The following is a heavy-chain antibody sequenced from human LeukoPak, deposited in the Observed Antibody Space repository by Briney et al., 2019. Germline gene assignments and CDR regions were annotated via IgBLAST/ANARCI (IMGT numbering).Heavy chain of an antibody. J-gene: IGHJ3*02. CDR1: GFIFSNYG. CDR3: ARDQNVLRFLEWLLPFDI. CDR2: ISSSSSYI. V-gene: IGHV3-21*01. D-gene: IGHD3-3*01. Sequence: GGSLRLSCAASGFIFSNYGMHWVRQAPGKGLEWVSSISSSSSYIYYADSVKGRFTISRDNAKNSLYLQMNSLRAEDTAVYYCARDQNVLRFLEWLLPFDIWGQGTMVTVSS.